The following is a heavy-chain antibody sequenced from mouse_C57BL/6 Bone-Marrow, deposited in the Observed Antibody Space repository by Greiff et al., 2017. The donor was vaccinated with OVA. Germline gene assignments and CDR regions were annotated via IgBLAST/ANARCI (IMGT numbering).Heavy chain of an antibody. CDR2: ITHSGET. J-gene: IGHJ4*01. D-gene: IGHD2-4*01. Sequence: QVQLQQSGPGLVKPSQSLFLTCSLTGFPITSGYYWIWIRQSPGKPLEWMGYITHSGETFYNPSLQSPISITRETSKNQFFLQLNSVTTEDTAMYYCAGVNYDYNYYAMDYWGQGTSVTVSS. CDR3: AGVNYDYNYYAMDY. V-gene: IGHV12-3*01. CDR1: GFPITSGYY.